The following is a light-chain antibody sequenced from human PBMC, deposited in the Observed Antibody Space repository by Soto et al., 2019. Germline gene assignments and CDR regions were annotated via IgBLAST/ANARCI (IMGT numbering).Light chain of an antibody. Sequence: QSALTQPPSASGSPGQSVTISCTGTSSDVGGYDYVSWYQQYPGKAPRLMIYGVTKRPSGVPDRFSGSKSGNTASLTVSGLQAEDEADYYCCSYANTKSYVFGTGTKLTVL. J-gene: IGLJ1*01. V-gene: IGLV2-8*01. CDR2: GVT. CDR1: SSDVGGYDY. CDR3: CSYANTKSYV.